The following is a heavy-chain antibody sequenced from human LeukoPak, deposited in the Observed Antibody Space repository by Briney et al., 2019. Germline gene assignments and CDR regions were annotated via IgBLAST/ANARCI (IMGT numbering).Heavy chain of an antibody. CDR1: GGSFSGCY. Sequence: SETLSLTCAVYGGSFSGCYWSWIRQPPGKGLEWIGEINHSGSTNYNPSLKSRVTISVDTSKNQFSLKLSSVTAADTAVYYCARGRVSTIYSGSYNWFDPWGQGTLVTVSS. CDR2: INHSGST. CDR3: ARGRVSTIYSGSYNWFDP. V-gene: IGHV4-34*01. D-gene: IGHD5-12*01. J-gene: IGHJ5*02.